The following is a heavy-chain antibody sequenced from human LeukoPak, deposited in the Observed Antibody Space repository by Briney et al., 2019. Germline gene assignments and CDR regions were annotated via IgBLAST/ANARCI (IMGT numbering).Heavy chain of an antibody. Sequence: GGSLRPSCAASGFALSSYAMSWVRQAPGKGLEWVSTISDSGGSTYYADSVKGRFTISRDNSKNTLYLQMNSLGAEDTAVYYCAKQQFNYASGGPFDYWGQGTLVTVSS. D-gene: IGHD3-10*01. J-gene: IGHJ4*02. CDR1: GFALSSYA. CDR2: ISDSGGST. V-gene: IGHV3-23*01. CDR3: AKQQFNYASGGPFDY.